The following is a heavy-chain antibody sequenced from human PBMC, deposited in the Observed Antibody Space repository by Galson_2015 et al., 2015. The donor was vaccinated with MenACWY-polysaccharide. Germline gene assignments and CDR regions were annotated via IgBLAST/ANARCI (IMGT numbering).Heavy chain of an antibody. V-gene: IGHV3-74*01. CDR1: GLRISGHW. J-gene: IGHJ3*02. Sequence: SLRLSCAASGLRISGHWMHWVRQVPGKGLVWVSRINSDASGTSYADSVKGRFTISRDSAKNTLYLQMNSLRAEDTALYYCARKSAIAVGWGAFDIWGQGTMVTVSS. CDR3: ARKSAIAVGWGAFDI. D-gene: IGHD6-19*01. CDR2: INSDASGT.